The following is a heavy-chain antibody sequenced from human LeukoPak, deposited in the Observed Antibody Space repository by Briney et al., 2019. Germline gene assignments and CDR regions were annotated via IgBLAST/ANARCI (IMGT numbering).Heavy chain of an antibody. CDR3: ARDGVPAADYFNWFDP. CDR1: GFTFSSYE. Sequence: GGSLRLSCAASGFTFSSYEMNWVRQAPGKGLEWVSYISSSGSTIYYADSVKGRFTISRDNAKNSLYLQMNSLRAEDTAVYYCARDGVPAADYFNWFDPWGQGTLVTVSS. J-gene: IGHJ5*02. V-gene: IGHV3-48*03. CDR2: ISSSGSTI. D-gene: IGHD2-2*01.